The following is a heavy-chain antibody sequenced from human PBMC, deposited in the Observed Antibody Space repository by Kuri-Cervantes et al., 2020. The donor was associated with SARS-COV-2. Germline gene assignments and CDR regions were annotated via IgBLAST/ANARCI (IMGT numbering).Heavy chain of an antibody. CDR1: GGSFSGYY. CDR3: ARSRGYCSSTSCFYYYGMDV. Sequence: SETLSLTCAVYGGSFSGYYWSWIRQPPGKGLEWIGEINHSGSTNYNPSLKSRVAISVDTSKNQFSLKLSSVTAADTAVYYCARSRGYCSSTSCFYYYGMDVWGQGTTVTVSS. D-gene: IGHD2-2*01. J-gene: IGHJ6*02. CDR2: INHSGST. V-gene: IGHV4-34*01.